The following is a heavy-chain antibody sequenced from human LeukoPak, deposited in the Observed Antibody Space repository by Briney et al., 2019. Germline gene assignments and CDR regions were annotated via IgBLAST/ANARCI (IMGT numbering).Heavy chain of an antibody. CDR1: GYTFTSYY. CDR3: ARSLLYGGVTQPPDY. CDR2: INPSGGST. Sequence: ASVKVSCKASGYTFTSYYMHWVRQAPGQGLEWMGIINPSGGSTSYAQKFQGRVTITADKSTSTAYMELSSLRSEDTAVYYCARSLLYGGVTQPPDYWGQGTLVTVSS. D-gene: IGHD4-23*01. V-gene: IGHV1-46*01. J-gene: IGHJ4*02.